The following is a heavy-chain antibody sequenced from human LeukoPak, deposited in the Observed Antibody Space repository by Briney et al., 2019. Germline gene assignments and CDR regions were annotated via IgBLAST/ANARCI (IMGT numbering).Heavy chain of an antibody. J-gene: IGHJ1*01. CDR2: IYSDGNT. V-gene: IGHV3-53*01. D-gene: IGHD1-26*01. CDR1: GFTFSNNR. CDR3: VREREGSNSEH. Sequence: GGSLRLSCAASGFTFSNNRFGWVRQAPGMGLEWVSTIYSDGNTYYPDSVKGRFTISRDGSKNTLYLQLNSLRTEDTAIYYCVREREGSNSEHWGQGTLVTVSS.